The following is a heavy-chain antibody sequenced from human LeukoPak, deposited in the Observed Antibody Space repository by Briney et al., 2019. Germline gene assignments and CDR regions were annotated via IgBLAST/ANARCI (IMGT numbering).Heavy chain of an antibody. CDR1: GGSISSYY. Sequence: PSETLSLTCTVSGGSISSYYWSWIRQPPGKGLEWIGYIYYSGSTNYNPSLKSRVTISVDTSKNQFSLKLSSVTAADTAVYYCARPSESYYYYYYMDVWGKGTTVTISS. V-gene: IGHV4-59*01. CDR3: ARPSESYYYYYYMDV. J-gene: IGHJ6*03. CDR2: IYYSGST. D-gene: IGHD3/OR15-3a*01.